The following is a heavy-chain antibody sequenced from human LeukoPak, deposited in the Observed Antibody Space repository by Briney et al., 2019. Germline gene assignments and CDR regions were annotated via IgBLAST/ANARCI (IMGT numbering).Heavy chain of an antibody. J-gene: IGHJ2*01. D-gene: IGHD3-10*01. CDR2: ISSSSSYI. V-gene: IGHV3-21*01. CDR3: ARDQDPLWFGELSTGGYFDL. Sequence: GGSLRLSCAASGFTFSSYSMNWVRQAPGKGLEWVSSISSSSSYIYYADSAKGRFTISRDNAKNSLYLQMNSLRAEDTAVYYCARDQDPLWFGELSTGGYFDLWGRGTLVTVSS. CDR1: GFTFSSYS.